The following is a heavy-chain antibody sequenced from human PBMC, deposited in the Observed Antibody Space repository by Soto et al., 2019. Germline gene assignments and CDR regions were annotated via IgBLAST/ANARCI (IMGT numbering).Heavy chain of an antibody. V-gene: IGHV3-23*01. D-gene: IGHD2-15*01. J-gene: IGHJ4*02. CDR3: AKEDIGRNHFDY. CDR1: GFTFSTNT. CDR2: ITGSGGST. Sequence: PGGSLRLSCAAAGFTFSTNTMTWVRRAPGMGLDWVSTITGSGGSTFYAGPVKGRFTISRDNSKKTVYLQMNSLRAEDTAVYYWAKEDIGRNHFDYWGQGTLVTVAS.